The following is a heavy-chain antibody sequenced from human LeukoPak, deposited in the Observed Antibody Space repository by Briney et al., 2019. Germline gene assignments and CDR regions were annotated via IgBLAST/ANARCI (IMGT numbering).Heavy chain of an antibody. Sequence: TSVKVSRKASGYTFTSYYMHWVRQAPGQGLEWMGWINPNSGGTNYAQKFQGWVTMTRDTSISTAYMELSRLRSDDTAVYYCARAAMNLDGYNWWYFDYWGQGTLVTVSS. CDR3: ARAAMNLDGYNWWYFDY. CDR2: INPNSGGT. D-gene: IGHD5-24*01. CDR1: GYTFTSYY. J-gene: IGHJ4*02. V-gene: IGHV1-2*04.